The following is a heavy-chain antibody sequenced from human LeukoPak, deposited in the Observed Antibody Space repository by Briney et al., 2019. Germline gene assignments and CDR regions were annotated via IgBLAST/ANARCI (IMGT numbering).Heavy chain of an antibody. Sequence: SETLSLTGTVSGGSISSYYWSWLRQPPGKGLEGIGYTYTSRSTNYNTSLNSRIIISVNTSKNAFSLKMSPVTAAATAVYCLGRHGGKATGNIGFDPLGEGTLVSVSS. CDR3: GRHGGKATGNIGFDP. CDR1: GGSISSYY. J-gene: IGHJ5*02. V-gene: IGHV4-4*09. CDR2: TYTSRST. D-gene: IGHD3-16*01.